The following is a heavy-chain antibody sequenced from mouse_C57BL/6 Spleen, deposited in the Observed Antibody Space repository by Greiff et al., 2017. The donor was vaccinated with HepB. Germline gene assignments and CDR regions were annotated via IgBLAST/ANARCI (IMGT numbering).Heavy chain of an antibody. V-gene: IGHV5-6*01. CDR1: GFTFSSYG. J-gene: IGHJ4*01. D-gene: IGHD2-2*01. CDR3: ARWLNAMDY. Sequence: EVHLVESGGDLVKPGGSLKLSCAASGFTFSSYGMSWVRQTPDKGLEWVATISSGGSYTYYPDSVKGRFTISRDNAKNTLYLQMSSLKSEDTARYYCARWLNAMDYWGQGTSVTVSS. CDR2: ISSGGSYT.